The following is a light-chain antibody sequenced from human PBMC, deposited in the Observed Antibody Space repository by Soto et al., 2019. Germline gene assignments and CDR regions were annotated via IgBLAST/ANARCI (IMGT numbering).Light chain of an antibody. CDR2: DNN. CDR1: SSNIGSNY. J-gene: IGLJ1*01. Sequence: QSVLTQPPSVSAAPGQKVTISCSGTSSNIGSNYVSWYQHLPGTAPKLLIYDNNKRSSGIPDRFSGSQSGTSATLDITGLQTGDEADYYCGSWDSSMSDYVFGTGTK. CDR3: GSWDSSMSDYV. V-gene: IGLV1-51*01.